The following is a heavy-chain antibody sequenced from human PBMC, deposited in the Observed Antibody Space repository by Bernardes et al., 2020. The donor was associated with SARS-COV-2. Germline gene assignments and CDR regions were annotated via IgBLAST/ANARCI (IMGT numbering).Heavy chain of an antibody. V-gene: IGHV4-59*01. J-gene: IGHJ4*02. CDR2: VYHIGTT. Sequence: LETLSLTCTVSGGSIPNSYWSWIRQPPGQGLEWIGYVYHIGTTSYNPSLKSRVTISRDTSNSQFSLRLRSVTAADTALYYCARDPGLFFTGSFYSWGQGLLVTVSS. CDR1: GGSIPNSY. CDR3: ARDPGLFFTGSFYS.